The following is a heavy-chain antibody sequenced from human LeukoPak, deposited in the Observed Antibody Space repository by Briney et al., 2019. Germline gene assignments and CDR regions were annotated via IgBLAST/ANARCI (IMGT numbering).Heavy chain of an antibody. CDR2: INAGNGNT. J-gene: IGHJ4*02. Sequence: GASVKVSCKASGYTFTSYAMHWVRQAPGQRLEWMGWINAGNGNTKYSQKFQGRVTITRDTSADTAYMELSSLRSEDTAVYYCARLKYCINGVCYAGFDYWGQGTLVTVSS. V-gene: IGHV1-3*01. CDR1: GYTFTSYA. CDR3: ARLKYCINGVCYAGFDY. D-gene: IGHD2-8*01.